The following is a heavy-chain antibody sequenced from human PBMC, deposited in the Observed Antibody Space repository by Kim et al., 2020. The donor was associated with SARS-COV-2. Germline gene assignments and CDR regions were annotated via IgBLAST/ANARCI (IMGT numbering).Heavy chain of an antibody. J-gene: IGHJ4*02. CDR2: IYHSGST. D-gene: IGHD6-13*01. Sequence: SETLSLTCAVSGGSISSSNWWSWVRQPPGKGLEWIGEIYHSGSTNYNPSLKSRVTISVDKSKNQFSLKLSSVTAADTAVYYCARGQQLDAFVFDYWGQGTLVTVSS. V-gene: IGHV4-4*02. CDR1: GGSISSSNW. CDR3: ARGQQLDAFVFDY.